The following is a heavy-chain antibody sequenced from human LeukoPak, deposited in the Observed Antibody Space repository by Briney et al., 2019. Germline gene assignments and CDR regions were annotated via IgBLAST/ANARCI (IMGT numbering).Heavy chain of an antibody. CDR3: ARVRDSSGWYSDY. Sequence: PGGSLRLSCAASGFTFSSYSMNWVRQAPGKGLEWVSSISSSGTYMYYADSMKGRFTISRDNAKNSLYLQMDSLRAEDTAVYYCARVRDSSGWYSDYWGQGTLVTVSS. D-gene: IGHD6-19*01. CDR2: ISSSGTYM. CDR1: GFTFSSYS. V-gene: IGHV3-21*01. J-gene: IGHJ4*02.